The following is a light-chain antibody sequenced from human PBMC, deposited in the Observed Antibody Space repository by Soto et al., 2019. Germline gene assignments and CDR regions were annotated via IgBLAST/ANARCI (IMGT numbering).Light chain of an antibody. CDR2: EAS. V-gene: IGKV1-5*03. J-gene: IGKJ1*01. Sequence: DIQMTQSPSTLSASVGDRVTITCRASESIGRWLAWYQQKPGKAPKLLIYEASSLEGGVPSRFSGRESGTEFALTISSLQPDDFATYYCQQYSSSSWTFGQGTKVEIK. CDR1: ESIGRW. CDR3: QQYSSSSWT.